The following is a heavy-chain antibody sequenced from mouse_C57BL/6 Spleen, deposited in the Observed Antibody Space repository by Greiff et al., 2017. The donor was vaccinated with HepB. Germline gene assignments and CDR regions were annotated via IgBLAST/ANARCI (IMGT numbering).Heavy chain of an antibody. D-gene: IGHD2-3*01. CDR2: IRLKSDNYAT. CDR1: GFTISNYW. Sequence: EVKFYYSLLGLVQPVGSMKLSCVASGFTISNYWMNWVRQSPEKGLEWVAQIRLKSDNYATHYAESVKGRFTISRDDSKSSVYLQMNNLRAEDTGIYYCTQSYDGYLFDYWGQGTTLTVSS. CDR3: TQSYDGYLFDY. J-gene: IGHJ2*01. V-gene: IGHV6-3*01.